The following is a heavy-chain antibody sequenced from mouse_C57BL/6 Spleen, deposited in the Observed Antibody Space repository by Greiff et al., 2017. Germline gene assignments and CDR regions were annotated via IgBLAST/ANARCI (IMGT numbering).Heavy chain of an antibody. J-gene: IGHJ1*03. V-gene: IGHV1-15*01. Sequence: QVQLQQSGAELVRPGASVTLSCKASGYTFTDYEMHWVKQTPVHGLEWIGAIDPETGGTAYNQKFKGKAILTADKSSSTAYMELRSLTSKSSAVYYCTRRSNGIPYWYFDVWGTGTTVTVSS. CDR1: GYTFTDYE. CDR3: TRRSNGIPYWYFDV. CDR2: IDPETGGT. D-gene: IGHD1-1*01.